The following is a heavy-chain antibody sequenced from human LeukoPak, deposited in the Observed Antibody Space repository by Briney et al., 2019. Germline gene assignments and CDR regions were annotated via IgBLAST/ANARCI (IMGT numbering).Heavy chain of an antibody. Sequence: PSETLSLTCTVSGGSISSGGYYWSWIRQHPGKGLEWIGYIYYSGSTYYNPSLKSRVTISVDTSKNQFSLRLSSVTAADTAVYYCARDDLNSGWYGSYYYGMDVWGQGTTVTVSS. CDR1: GGSISSGGYY. CDR3: ARDDLNSGWYGSYYYGMDV. V-gene: IGHV4-31*03. D-gene: IGHD6-19*01. CDR2: IYYSGST. J-gene: IGHJ6*02.